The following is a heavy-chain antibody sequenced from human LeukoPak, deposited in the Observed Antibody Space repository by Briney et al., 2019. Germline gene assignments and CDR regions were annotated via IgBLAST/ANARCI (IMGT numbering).Heavy chain of an antibody. V-gene: IGHV7-4-1*02. CDR3: ARDHNWNYSYFYYYMDV. J-gene: IGHJ6*03. D-gene: IGHD1-7*01. Sequence: GASVKVSCKASGYTFTSYYMHWVRQAPGQGLEWMGWINTNTGNPTYAQGFTGRFVFSLDTSVSTAYLQISTLKAEDTAVYYCARDHNWNYSYFYYYMDVWGKGTTVTVSS. CDR2: INTNTGNP. CDR1: GYTFTSYY.